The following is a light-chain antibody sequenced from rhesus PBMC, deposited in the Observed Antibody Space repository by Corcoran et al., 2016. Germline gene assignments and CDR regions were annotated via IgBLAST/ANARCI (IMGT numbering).Light chain of an antibody. J-gene: IGKJ1*01. CDR3: QQDFSWPPT. Sequence: ETVMTQSPATLSLSPGERATLSCRASQTVSRSLVWYLQKPGQAPKLLIYGASNRATGTPDRFSGSGSETEFTLTISSLEPEDSGLYYCQQDFSWPPTFGQGTKVEIK. CDR2: GAS. CDR1: QTVSRS. V-gene: IGKV3-42*02.